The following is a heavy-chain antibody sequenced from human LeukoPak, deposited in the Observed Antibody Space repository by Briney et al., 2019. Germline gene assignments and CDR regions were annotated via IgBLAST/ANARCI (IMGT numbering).Heavy chain of an antibody. CDR1: GGPFSGYY. D-gene: IGHD3-22*01. J-gene: IGHJ4*02. CDR2: INHSGST. V-gene: IGHV4-34*01. CDR3: ARGGSTYYYDSSGYYFIY. Sequence: PSETLSLTCAVYGGPFSGYYWSWIRQPPGKGLEWIGEINHSGSTNYNPSLKSRVTISVDTSKNQFSLKLSSVTAADTAVYYCARGGSTYYYDSSGYYFIYWGQGTLVTVSS.